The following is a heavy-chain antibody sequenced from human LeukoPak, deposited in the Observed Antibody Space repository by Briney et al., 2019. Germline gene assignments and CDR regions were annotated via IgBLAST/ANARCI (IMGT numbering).Heavy chain of an antibody. D-gene: IGHD3-10*01. J-gene: IGHJ4*02. V-gene: IGHV3-15*01. CDR3: TTQRSRITMVRGVIRSDH. Sequence: GGSLRLSCAASGFTSSNAWMSWVRQGPGKGLEWVGRIKCKTDGGTTDYAAPVKGRFTISRDDSKNTLYLQMNSLKTEDTAVYYCTTQRSRITMVRGVIRSDHWGQGTLVTVSS. CDR2: IKCKTDGGTT. CDR1: GFTSSNAW.